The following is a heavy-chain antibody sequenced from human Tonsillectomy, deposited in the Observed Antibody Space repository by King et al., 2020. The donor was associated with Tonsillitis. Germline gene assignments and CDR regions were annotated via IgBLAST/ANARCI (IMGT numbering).Heavy chain of an antibody. D-gene: IGHD3-22*01. CDR2: ISSSSSYI. CDR1: GFTFSSYS. V-gene: IGHV3-21*01. J-gene: IGHJ4*02. Sequence: VQLVESGGGLVKPGGSLRLSCAASGFTFSSYSMNWVRQAPGKGLEWVSSISSSSSYIYYADSVKGRFTISRDNAKNSLYLQMNSLRAEDTAVYYCASDHYYYDSSGLAAFDYWGQGTLVPVPS. CDR3: ASDHYYYDSSGLAAFDY.